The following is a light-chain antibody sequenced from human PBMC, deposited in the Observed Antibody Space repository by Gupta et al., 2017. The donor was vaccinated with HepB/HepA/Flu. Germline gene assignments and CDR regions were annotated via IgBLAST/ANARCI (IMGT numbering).Light chain of an antibody. CDR2: AAS. CDR1: QSISSY. Sequence: DIQMTQSPSSLSASVGDRVTITCRASQSISSYLNWYQQKPGKAPKLLIYAASRVQSGVPSRFSGSGSGTDFTLTISRLQPEDFATYYCQQRYSTPETFGQGTKVEIK. J-gene: IGKJ1*01. CDR3: QQRYSTPET. V-gene: IGKV1-39*01.